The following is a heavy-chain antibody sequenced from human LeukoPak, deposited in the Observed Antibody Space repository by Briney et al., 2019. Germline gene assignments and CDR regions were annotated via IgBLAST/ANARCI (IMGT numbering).Heavy chain of an antibody. CDR3: ARRPWGSSPFDY. Sequence: GGSLRLSCAASGFTFSSCSMNWVRQAPGKGLEWVSSISSSSSYIYYADSVKGRFTISRDNAKNSLYLQMNSLRAADTAVYYCARRPWGSSPFDYWGQGTLVTVSS. J-gene: IGHJ4*02. D-gene: IGHD6-6*01. V-gene: IGHV3-21*01. CDR2: ISSSSSYI. CDR1: GFTFSSCS.